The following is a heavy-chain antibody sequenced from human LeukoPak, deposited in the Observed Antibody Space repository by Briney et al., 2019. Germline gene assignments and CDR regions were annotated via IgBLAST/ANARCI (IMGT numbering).Heavy chain of an antibody. V-gene: IGHV3-30-3*01. CDR1: GFTFSSYA. CDR3: ARSARTYYDFWSGYPYYFDY. D-gene: IGHD3-3*01. Sequence: GGSLRLSCAASGFTFSSYAMHWVRQAPGKGLEWVAVISYDGSNKYYADSVKGRFTISRDNSKNTLYLQMNSLRAGDTAVYYCARSARTYYDFWSGYPYYFDYWGQGTLVTVSS. J-gene: IGHJ4*02. CDR2: ISYDGSNK.